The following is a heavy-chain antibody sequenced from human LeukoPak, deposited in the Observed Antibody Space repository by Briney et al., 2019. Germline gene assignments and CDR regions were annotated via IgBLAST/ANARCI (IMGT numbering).Heavy chain of an antibody. D-gene: IGHD5-18*01. J-gene: IGHJ4*02. CDR3: ARAVGTAMVPSPLYYFDY. CDR1: GYSISSGYY. V-gene: IGHV4-38-2*02. CDR2: IYHSGST. Sequence: SETLSLTCTVSGYSISSGYYWGWIRQPPGKGLEWIGSIYHSGSTYYNPSLKSRVTISVDTSKNQFSLKLSSVTAADTAVYYCARAVGTAMVPSPLYYFDYWGQGTLVTVSS.